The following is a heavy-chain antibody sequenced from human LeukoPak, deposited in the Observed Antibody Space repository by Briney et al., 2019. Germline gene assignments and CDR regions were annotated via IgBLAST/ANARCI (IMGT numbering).Heavy chain of an antibody. CDR2: IYYSGST. J-gene: IGHJ4*02. V-gene: IGHV4-59*05. Sequence: SETLSPTCTVSGGSISSYYWSWIRQPPGKGLEWIGSIYYSGSTYYNPSLKSRVTISVDTSKNQFSLKLSSVTAADTAVYYCFSRGWYADSLDYWGQGTLVTVSS. CDR3: FSRGWYADSLDY. CDR1: GGSISSYY. D-gene: IGHD6-19*01.